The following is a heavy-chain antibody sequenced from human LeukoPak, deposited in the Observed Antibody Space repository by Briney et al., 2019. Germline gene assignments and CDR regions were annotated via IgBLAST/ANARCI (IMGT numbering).Heavy chain of an antibody. D-gene: IGHD1-1*01. CDR2: INPNSGGT. CDR1: GYTFTGYY. CDR3: ARGRVRDYYYYYYYMDV. Sequence: ASVKVSCTASGYTFTGYYMHWVRQAPGQGLEWMGWINPNSGGTNYAQKFQGRVTMTRDTSISTAYMELSRLRSDDTAVYYCARGRVRDYYYYYYYMDVWGKGTTVTVSS. J-gene: IGHJ6*03. V-gene: IGHV1-2*02.